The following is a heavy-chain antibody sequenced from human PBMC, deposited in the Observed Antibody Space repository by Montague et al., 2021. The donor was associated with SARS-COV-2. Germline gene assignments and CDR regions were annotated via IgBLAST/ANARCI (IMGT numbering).Heavy chain of an antibody. D-gene: IGHD1-1*01. V-gene: IGHV6-1*01. CDR3: ARENLGCEGTDAFDI. Sequence: CFGSKKKNVYASSVKTRITINPDTSRNQFSLHLKSVTPEDSAVYYCARENLGCEGTDAFDIWGQGTVVTV. J-gene: IGHJ3*02. CDR2: CFGSKKKN.